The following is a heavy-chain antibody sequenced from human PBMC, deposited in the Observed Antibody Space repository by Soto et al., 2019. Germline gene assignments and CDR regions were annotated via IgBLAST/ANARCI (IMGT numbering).Heavy chain of an antibody. V-gene: IGHV4-39*01. CDR1: GGSISSSSYY. CDR3: ARHTWGRQRGWFDP. CDR2: IYYSGST. Sequence: QLQLQESGPGLVKPSETLSLTCTVSGGSISSSSYYWGWIRQPLGKGLEWIGSIYYSGSTYYNPSLNSRGSISVDTYKNQFSLKLSSVTAADTAVYYCARHTWGRQRGWFDPWGQGTLVTVSS. D-gene: IGHD2-2*01. J-gene: IGHJ5*02.